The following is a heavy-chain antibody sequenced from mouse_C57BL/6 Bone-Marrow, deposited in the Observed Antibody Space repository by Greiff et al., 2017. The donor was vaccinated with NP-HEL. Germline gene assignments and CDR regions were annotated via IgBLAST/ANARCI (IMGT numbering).Heavy chain of an antibody. D-gene: IGHD1-1*01. CDR1: GYTFTSYW. CDR3: ARAYYGSSSGAMDY. V-gene: IGHV1-64*01. CDR2: IHPNSGST. J-gene: IGHJ4*01. Sequence: QVQLQQPGAELVKPGASVKLSCKASGYTFTSYWMHWVKQRPGQGLEWIGMIHPNSGSTNYNEKFKSKATLTVDKSSSTAYMQLSSLTSEDSAVYYCARAYYGSSSGAMDYWGQGTSVTVSS.